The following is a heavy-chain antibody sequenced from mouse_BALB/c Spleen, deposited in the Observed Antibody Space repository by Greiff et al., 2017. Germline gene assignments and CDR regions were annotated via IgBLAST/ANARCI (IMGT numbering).Heavy chain of an antibody. D-gene: IGHD2-12*01. V-gene: IGHV1-9*01. Sequence: VQLQQSGAELMKPGASVKISCKATGYTFSSYWIEWVKQRPGHGLEWIGEILPGSGSTNYNEKFKGKATFTADTSSNTAYMQLSSLTSEDSAVYYCARGNYMGYFDYWGQGTTLTVSS. J-gene: IGHJ2*01. CDR1: GYTFSSYW. CDR3: ARGNYMGYFDY. CDR2: ILPGSGST.